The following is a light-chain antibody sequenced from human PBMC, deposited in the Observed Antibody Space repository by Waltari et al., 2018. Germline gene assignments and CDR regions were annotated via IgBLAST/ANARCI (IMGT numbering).Light chain of an antibody. CDR1: SSDVGGSNY. J-gene: IGLJ3*02. CDR3: CSYTDTSTYVV. CDR2: HVN. Sequence: QSALTQPRSVSGSPGQSVTISCTGTSSDVGGSNYVSWYQHHPDRAPKLMIYHVNKRPSGVPDRFSGSKSGNTASLTISGLQAEDEADYHCCSYTDTSTYVVFGGGTKLTVL. V-gene: IGLV2-11*01.